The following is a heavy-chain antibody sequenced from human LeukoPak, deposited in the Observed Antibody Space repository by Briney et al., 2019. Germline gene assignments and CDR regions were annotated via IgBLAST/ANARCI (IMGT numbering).Heavy chain of an antibody. D-gene: IGHD3-10*01. Sequence: SETLSLTCTVSGGSISSYYWSWIRQPPGKGLEWIGYIYYSGSTNYNPSLKSRVTISVKTSKNQFSLKLSSVTAADAAVYYCARGNYGSGSYFSKWGQGTLVTVSS. V-gene: IGHV4-59*01. J-gene: IGHJ4*02. CDR1: GGSISSYY. CDR3: ARGNYGSGSYFSK. CDR2: IYYSGST.